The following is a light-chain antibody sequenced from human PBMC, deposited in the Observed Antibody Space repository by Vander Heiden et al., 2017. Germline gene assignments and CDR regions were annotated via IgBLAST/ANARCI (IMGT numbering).Light chain of an antibody. CDR1: QSVLYSSNNKNY. V-gene: IGKV4-1*01. J-gene: IGKJ4*01. CDR2: WAS. Sequence: DIVMTQSPDSLAVSLGERATINCKSSQSVLYSSNNKNYLAWYQQKPGQPPKLLIYWASTRESGVPDRFSGSGSGTDFTLTISSRQAEDVAVYYCQQYESTSSLTFGGGTKVEIK. CDR3: QQYESTSSLT.